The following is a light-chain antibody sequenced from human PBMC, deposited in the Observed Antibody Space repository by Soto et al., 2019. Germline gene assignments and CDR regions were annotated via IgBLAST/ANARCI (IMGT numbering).Light chain of an antibody. CDR1: QHVSTY. Sequence: EIVLTQSPATLSLSAGARATLSCRTSQHVSTYLAWYQQKPGQAPRLLIYDASNKATGIPARFSGSGSGTDFTLSISSLEPEDFAVYDCQQRSTWPLTFGGGTKVEIK. CDR3: QQRSTWPLT. V-gene: IGKV3-11*01. CDR2: DAS. J-gene: IGKJ4*01.